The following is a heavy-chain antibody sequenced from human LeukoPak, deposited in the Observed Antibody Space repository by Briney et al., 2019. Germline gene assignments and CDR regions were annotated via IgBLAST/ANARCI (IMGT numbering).Heavy chain of an antibody. D-gene: IGHD5-24*01. CDR3: AKAGSRSGGYNFDFDY. V-gene: IGHV3-30*02. CDR2: IRYDGSNK. J-gene: IGHJ4*02. Sequence: GESLKISCAASGFTFSSYGMHWVRQAPGKGLEWVAFIRYDGSNKCYADSVKGRFTICRDNSKNTLYLPMNSLRAEDMAVYYCAKAGSRSGGYNFDFDYWGQGTLVTVSS. CDR1: GFTFSSYG.